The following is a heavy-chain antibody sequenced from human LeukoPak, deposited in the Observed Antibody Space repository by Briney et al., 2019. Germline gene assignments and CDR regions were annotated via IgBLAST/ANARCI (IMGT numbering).Heavy chain of an antibody. CDR2: VHLDGRT. D-gene: IGHD6-25*01. J-gene: IGHJ4*02. Sequence: RTSETLSLTCDVSGGSVTSTNWWTWSRQPPGKGLEWIREVHLDGRTNYNPSLKSRLVMSADLPENHISLKLTSVTAADTAVYYCAREGGFYRPLDYSGQGTLVTVSS. CDR3: AREGGFYRPLDY. CDR1: GGSVTSTNW. V-gene: IGHV4-4*02.